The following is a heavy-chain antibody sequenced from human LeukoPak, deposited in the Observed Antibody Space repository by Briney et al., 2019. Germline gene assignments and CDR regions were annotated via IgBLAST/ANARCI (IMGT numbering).Heavy chain of an antibody. CDR1: GFTFNNYW. Sequence: GGSLRLSCAASGFTFNNYWMHWVRQAPGMGLVWVSSIRFDGGDTAYADSAKGRFTISRDNAKNTMFLQMNNLRAEDTAVYYCAKEIDGFDVRGQGTLVTVSS. CDR3: AKEIDGFDV. J-gene: IGHJ3*01. CDR2: IRFDGGDT. V-gene: IGHV3-74*01.